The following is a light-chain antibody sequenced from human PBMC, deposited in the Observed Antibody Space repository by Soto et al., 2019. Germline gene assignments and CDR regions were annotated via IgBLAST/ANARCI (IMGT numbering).Light chain of an antibody. J-gene: IGLJ2*01. CDR2: EVS. V-gene: IGLV2-14*01. CDR1: SSDVGGYNY. CDR3: AAWDDSLSGVV. Sequence: QSALTQPASVSGSPGQSITISCTGTSSDVGGYNYVSWYQQHPGKAPKLMIYEVSNRPSGVSNRFSGSKSGNTASLTISGLRSDDEAEYYCAAWDDSLSGVVFGGGTKLTVL.